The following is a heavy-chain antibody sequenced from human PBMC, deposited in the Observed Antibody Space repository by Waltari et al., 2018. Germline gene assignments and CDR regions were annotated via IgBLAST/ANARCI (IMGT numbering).Heavy chain of an antibody. V-gene: IGHV3-74*01. D-gene: IGHD6-19*01. CDR1: GFTFSSFW. Sequence: EVQLVEAGGGLVQPGGSLRLSCAASGFTFSSFWMHWLRQAPGKGLVWVSRINSDGSSTNYADSVKGRFTMSRDNVKNTLSLQMNSLRAEDTAVYYCARVSQQWLVVDYWGQGTLVTVSS. CDR3: ARVSQQWLVVDY. J-gene: IGHJ4*02. CDR2: INSDGSST.